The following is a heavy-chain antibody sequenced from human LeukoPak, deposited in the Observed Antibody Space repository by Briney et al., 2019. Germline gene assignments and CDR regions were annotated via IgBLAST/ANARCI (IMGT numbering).Heavy chain of an antibody. CDR1: GGSFSGYY. CDR3: AINYYDSSGYQDY. J-gene: IGHJ4*02. CDR2: INHSGST. V-gene: IGHV4-34*01. D-gene: IGHD3-22*01. Sequence: SETLSLTCAVYGGSFSGYYWSWIRQPPGKGLEWIGEINHSGSTNYNPSLKSRVTISVVTSKNQFSLKLSSVTAADTAVYYCAINYYDSSGYQDYWGQGTLVTVSS.